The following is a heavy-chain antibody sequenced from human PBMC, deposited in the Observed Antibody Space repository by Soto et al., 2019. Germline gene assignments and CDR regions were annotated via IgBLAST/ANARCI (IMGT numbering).Heavy chain of an antibody. V-gene: IGHV4-31*03. CDR3: ARSVFP. CDR1: GGSISSGGYY. CDR2: IYYIKTT. Sequence: QVELQEAGPGLVKPSHTLSLTCTVSGGSISSGGYYWSWIRQHPGKGLEWIGYIYYIKTTYYNPSLKSRVTISLDTSKNQFSLKLTSVTAADTAVYYCARSVFPWGQGTLVTVSS. J-gene: IGHJ5*02.